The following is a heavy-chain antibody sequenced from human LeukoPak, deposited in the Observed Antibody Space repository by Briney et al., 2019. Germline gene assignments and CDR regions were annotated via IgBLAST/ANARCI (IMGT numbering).Heavy chain of an antibody. J-gene: IGHJ4*02. D-gene: IGHD4-17*01. Sequence: SVKVSCKASGGTFISYAISWVRQAPGQGLEWMGGIIPIFGTANYAQKFQGRVTTTTDESTSTAYMELSRLRSEDTAVYYCARETTVTRSFDYWGQGTLVTVSS. CDR3: ARETTVTRSFDY. V-gene: IGHV1-69*05. CDR1: GGTFISYA. CDR2: IIPIFGTA.